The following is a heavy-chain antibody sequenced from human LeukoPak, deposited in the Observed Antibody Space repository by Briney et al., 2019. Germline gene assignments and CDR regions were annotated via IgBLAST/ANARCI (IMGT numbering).Heavy chain of an antibody. J-gene: IGHJ4*02. D-gene: IGHD6-19*01. CDR3: ARGGLVGIAVASYYFDY. CDR2: INPNSGDT. V-gene: IGHV1-2*02. CDR1: GYTFTGYY. Sequence: ASVKVSCKASGYTFTGYYMHWVRQAPGQGLEWMGWINPNSGDTNFAQKFQGRVTMTRDTSISTAYMELSRLRSDDTAVYYCARGGLVGIAVASYYFDYWGQGTLVTVSS.